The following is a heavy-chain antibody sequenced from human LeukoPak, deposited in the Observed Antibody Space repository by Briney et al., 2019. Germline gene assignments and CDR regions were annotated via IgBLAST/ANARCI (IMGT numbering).Heavy chain of an antibody. V-gene: IGHV3-53*01. D-gene: IGHD3-16*01. CDR1: GFTVSGTH. CDR2: MYTGGTT. J-gene: IGHJ4*02. CDR3: AKDEATSGGGLAS. Sequence: PGGSLRLSCAAPGFTVSGTHMSWVRQAPGKGLEWVSAMYTGGTTYYADSVQGRFTTSRDNSKNTLYLQMNSLRAEDTAVYYCAKDEATSGGGLASWGQGTLVTVSS.